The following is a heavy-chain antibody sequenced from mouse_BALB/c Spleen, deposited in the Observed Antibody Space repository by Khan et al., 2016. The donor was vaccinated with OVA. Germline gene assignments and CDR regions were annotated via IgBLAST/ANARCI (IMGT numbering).Heavy chain of an antibody. D-gene: IGHD1-1*02. Sequence: QVQLQQSGAELVRPGVSLKISCKGSGYTFTDYAMHWVKQSHAQSLEWIGVISPYYGVPDYNPKFKGKATLTVDRSSSTAYLELARLTSEDSAVFYCARVGSIAYWGQGTLVTVS. CDR2: ISPYYGVP. CDR1: GYTFTDYA. V-gene: IGHV1S137*01. CDR3: ARVGSIAY. J-gene: IGHJ3*01.